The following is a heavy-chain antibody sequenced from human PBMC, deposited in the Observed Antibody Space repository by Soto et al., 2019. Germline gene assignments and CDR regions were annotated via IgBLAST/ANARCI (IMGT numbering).Heavy chain of an antibody. J-gene: IGHJ6*02. Sequence: SVKVSCKASGFTFTSSAVQWVRQARGQRLEWIGWIVVGSGNTNYAQKFQERVTITRDMSTSTAYMELSSLRSEDTAVYYCAARNGPGSYHNGHYYYYGMDVWGQGTTVTVSS. CDR1: GFTFTSSA. CDR3: AARNGPGSYHNGHYYYYGMDV. CDR2: IVVGSGNT. D-gene: IGHD3-10*01. V-gene: IGHV1-58*01.